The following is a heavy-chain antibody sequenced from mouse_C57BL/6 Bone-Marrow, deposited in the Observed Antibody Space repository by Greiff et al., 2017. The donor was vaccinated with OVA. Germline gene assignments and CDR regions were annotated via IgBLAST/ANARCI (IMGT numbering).Heavy chain of an antibody. Sequence: QVQLQQSGPELVKPGASVKISCKASGYAFSSSWMNWVKQRPGKGLEWIGRIYPGDGDTNYNGKFKGKATLTADKSSSTAYMQLSSLTSEDSAVYFCARWITTVVAPYYFDYWGQGTTLTVSS. CDR1: GYAFSSSW. J-gene: IGHJ2*01. D-gene: IGHD1-1*01. V-gene: IGHV1-82*01. CDR3: ARWITTVVAPYYFDY. CDR2: IYPGDGDT.